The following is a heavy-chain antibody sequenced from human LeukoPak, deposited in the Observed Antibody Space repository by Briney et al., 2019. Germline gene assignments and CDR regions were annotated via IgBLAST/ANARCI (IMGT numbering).Heavy chain of an antibody. Sequence: SETLSLTCTVSGGSISSSCCSWGWIRQPPGKGLEWIGSAHYSGSTYYNPSLKSRVTISVDTSKNQFSLKLSSVTAAGTAVYYCARLTGTYYYYYMDVWGKGTTVTVSS. D-gene: IGHD1-7*01. CDR3: ARLTGTYYYYYMDV. CDR2: AHYSGST. J-gene: IGHJ6*03. CDR1: GGSISSSCCS. V-gene: IGHV4-39*07.